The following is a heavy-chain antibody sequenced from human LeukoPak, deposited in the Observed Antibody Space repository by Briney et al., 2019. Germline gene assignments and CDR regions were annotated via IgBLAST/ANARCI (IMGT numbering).Heavy chain of an antibody. Sequence: ASVKVSCKASGYTFVNYGITWVRQAPGQGLEWMGWISGYNGNANYAQKFQGRVTMTRGTSTSTVYMELSSLRSEDTAVYYCARVAYSGNHYWSSDVWGKGTTVTV. V-gene: IGHV1-18*01. CDR3: ARVAYSGNHYWSSDV. J-gene: IGHJ6*03. D-gene: IGHD1-26*01. CDR2: ISGYNGNA. CDR1: GYTFVNYG.